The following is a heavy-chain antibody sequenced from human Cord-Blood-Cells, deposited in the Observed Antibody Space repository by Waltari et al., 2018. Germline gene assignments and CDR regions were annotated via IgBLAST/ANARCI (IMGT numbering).Heavy chain of an antibody. V-gene: IGHV3-30*04. Sequence: QVQLVESGGGVVQPGRSLRLSCAASGFTFSSYAMHWVRQAPGKGLEWVEVISYDGSNKYYADSVEGRFTIYRDNSKNTLYLQMNSLRAEDTAVYYCATDMTGELLPLDYWGQGTLVTVSS. CDR1: GFTFSSYA. CDR3: ATDMTGELLPLDY. CDR2: ISYDGSNK. D-gene: IGHD1-7*01. J-gene: IGHJ4*02.